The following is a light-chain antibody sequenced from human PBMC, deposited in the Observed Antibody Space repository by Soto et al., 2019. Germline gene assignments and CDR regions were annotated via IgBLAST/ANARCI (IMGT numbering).Light chain of an antibody. Sequence: QSALAQPASVSGSPGQSIAISCTGTSSDVGGYNYVSWHQQHPGKAPKVLISVVSNRPSGVSNRFSGSKSGNTASLTISGLQAEADADYYCSSYRRGGNFVLGSETKVTV. V-gene: IGLV2-14*01. CDR3: SSYRRGGNFV. J-gene: IGLJ1*01. CDR1: SSDVGGYNY. CDR2: VVS.